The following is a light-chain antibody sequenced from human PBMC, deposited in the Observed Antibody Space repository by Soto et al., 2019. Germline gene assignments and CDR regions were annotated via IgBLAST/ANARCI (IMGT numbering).Light chain of an antibody. CDR3: QQYESLPLT. CDR2: DAS. Sequence: DIQMTQSPSTLSASVVDRVTITCRASQSLNNWLAWYQQRPGKAPKLLIYDASTLERGVPSRFSGSGSGTGFTFTISSLQPEDFATYYCQQYESLPLTFGQGTRLEIK. J-gene: IGKJ5*01. CDR1: QSLNNW. V-gene: IGKV1-5*01.